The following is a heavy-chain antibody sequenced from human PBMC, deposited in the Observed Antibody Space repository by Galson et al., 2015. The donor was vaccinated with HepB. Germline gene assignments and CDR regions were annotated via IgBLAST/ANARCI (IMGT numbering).Heavy chain of an antibody. CDR2: INPNSGGT. J-gene: IGHJ5*02. CDR1: GYTFTGYY. CDR3: ARKLIWSLGWFDP. V-gene: IGHV1-2*06. Sequence: SVKVSCKASGYTFTGYYMHWVRQAPGQGLEWMGRINPNSGGTNYAQKFQGRVTMTRDTSISTAYMELSRLRSDDTAVYYCARKLIWSLGWFDPWGQGTLVTVSS. D-gene: IGHD3-10*01.